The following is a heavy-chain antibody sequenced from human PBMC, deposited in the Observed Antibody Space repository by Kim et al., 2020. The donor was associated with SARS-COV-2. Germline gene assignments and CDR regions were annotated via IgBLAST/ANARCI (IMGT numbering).Heavy chain of an antibody. CDR2: IAYDGSNS. J-gene: IGHJ4*02. Sequence: LSLTCGATGFSFRSYGMHWVRQAPDKGLEWVASIAYDGSNSNYADSVRGRFTISRDNSRNNMYLHMESLRGDDTGIYYCARETRNGYDYFDSWGRGTQVTVSS. D-gene: IGHD5-12*01. CDR1: GFSFRSYG. V-gene: IGHV3-33*01. CDR3: ARETRNGYDYFDS.